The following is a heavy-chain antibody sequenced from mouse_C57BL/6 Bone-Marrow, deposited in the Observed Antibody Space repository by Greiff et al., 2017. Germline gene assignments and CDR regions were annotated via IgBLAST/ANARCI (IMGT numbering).Heavy chain of an antibody. V-gene: IGHV1-64*01. CDR3: AEEFRREDWFDY. Sequence: VQLQQPGAELVKPGASVKLSCKASGYTFTSYWMHWVKQRPGQGLEWIGMIHPTSGSTNYNEKFKSKATLTVDKSSSTAYMQLSSLTSEDSAVYYSAEEFRREDWFDYWGQGTTLTVSA. J-gene: IGHJ2*01. D-gene: IGHD4-1*01. CDR1: GYTFTSYW. CDR2: IHPTSGST.